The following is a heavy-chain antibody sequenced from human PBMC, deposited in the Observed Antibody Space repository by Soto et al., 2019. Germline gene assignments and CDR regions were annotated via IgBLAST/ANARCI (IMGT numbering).Heavy chain of an antibody. CDR1: GGSFSGYY. CDR2: INHSGST. Sequence: SETLSPTCAVYGGSFSGYYWSWIRQPPGKGLEWIGEINHSGSTNYNPSLKSRVTISVDTSKNQFSLKLSSVTAADTAVYYCARLGYCSSTSCYWFDPCGQGTLVTVSS. V-gene: IGHV4-34*01. J-gene: IGHJ5*02. CDR3: ARLGYCSSTSCYWFDP. D-gene: IGHD2-2*01.